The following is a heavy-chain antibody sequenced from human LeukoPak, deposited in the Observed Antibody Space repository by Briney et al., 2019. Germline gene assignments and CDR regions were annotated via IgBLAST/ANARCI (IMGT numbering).Heavy chain of an antibody. J-gene: IGHJ5*02. V-gene: IGHV3-49*03. CDR2: IRSKAYGGTT. D-gene: IGHD5-18*01. CDR3: TRDRLGYNYRTNWFAP. Sequence: GGSLRLSCTASGFTFGDYAMSWFRQAPGKGLEWVGFIRSKAYGGTTEYAASVKGRFTISRDDSKSIAYLQMNSLKTEDTAVYSCTRDRLGYNYRTNWFAPWGQGTLVTVSS. CDR1: GFTFGDYA.